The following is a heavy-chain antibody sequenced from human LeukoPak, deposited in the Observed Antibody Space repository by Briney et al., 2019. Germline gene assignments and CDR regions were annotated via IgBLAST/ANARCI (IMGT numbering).Heavy chain of an antibody. V-gene: IGHV4-4*02. D-gene: IGHD6-19*01. CDR2: IYHSGST. CDR1: GGSISSSSW. Sequence: TSGTLSLTCAVSGGSISSSSWWSWVRQPPGKGLEWIGEIYHSGSTNYNPSLKSRVTISVDKSKNQFSLKLSSVTAADTAVYYCARDIAVAGRDDAFDIWGQGTMVTVSS. CDR3: ARDIAVAGRDDAFDI. J-gene: IGHJ3*02.